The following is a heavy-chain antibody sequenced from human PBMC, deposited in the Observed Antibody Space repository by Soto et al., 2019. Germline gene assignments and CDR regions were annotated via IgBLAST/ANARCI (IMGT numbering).Heavy chain of an antibody. CDR1: GFTFSSYA. V-gene: IGHV3-23*01. J-gene: IGHJ3*02. D-gene: IGHD3-16*02. CDR3: AIADGFGGVIVSHAFDI. CDR2: ISGSGGST. Sequence: EVQLLESGGGLVQPGGSLRLSCAASGFTFSSYAMSWVRQAPGKGLEWVSAISGSGGSTYYADSVKGRFTISRDNSKNTLYLQMNSLRAEDTAVYYCAIADGFGGVIVSHAFDIWGQGTMVTVSS.